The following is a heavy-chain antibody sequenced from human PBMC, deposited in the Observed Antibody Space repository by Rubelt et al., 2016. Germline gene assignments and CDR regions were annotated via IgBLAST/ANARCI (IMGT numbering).Heavy chain of an antibody. V-gene: IGHV4-39*07. J-gene: IGHJ4*02. CDR1: GGSISSSSYY. CDR2: INHSGST. CDR3: ARVKGGSYDY. Sequence: QLQLQESGPGLVKPSETLSLTCTVSGGSISSSSYYWGWIRQPPGKGLEWIGEINHSGSTNYNPSPKSRVTRSVDTSKNQFSLKLSSVTAADTAVYYCARVKGGSYDYWGQGTLVTVSS. D-gene: IGHD1-26*01.